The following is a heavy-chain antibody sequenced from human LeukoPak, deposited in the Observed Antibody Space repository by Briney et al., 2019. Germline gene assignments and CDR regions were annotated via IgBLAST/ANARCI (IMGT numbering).Heavy chain of an antibody. Sequence: SETLSLTCTVSGGSISSYYWSWIRQPPGKGLEWIGYIYYSGSTNYNPSLKSRVTISVDTSKNQFSLKLSSVAAADTAVYYCARGLGGSTDAFDIWGQGTMVTVSS. CDR2: IYYSGST. D-gene: IGHD3-10*01. CDR3: ARGLGGSTDAFDI. CDR1: GGSISSYY. V-gene: IGHV4-59*01. J-gene: IGHJ3*02.